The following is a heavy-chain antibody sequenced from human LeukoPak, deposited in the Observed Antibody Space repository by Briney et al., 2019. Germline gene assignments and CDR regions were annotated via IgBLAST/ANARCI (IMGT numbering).Heavy chain of an antibody. Sequence: GASVKVSCKASGYTFTGYYMHWVRQAPGQGLEWMGWINPNSGGTSYAQKFQGRVTMTRDTSISTAYMELSRLRSDDTAVYYCAREGRRPARFDYWGQGTLVTVSS. CDR1: GYTFTGYY. V-gene: IGHV1-2*02. CDR3: AREGRRPARFDY. D-gene: IGHD3-10*01. CDR2: INPNSGGT. J-gene: IGHJ4*02.